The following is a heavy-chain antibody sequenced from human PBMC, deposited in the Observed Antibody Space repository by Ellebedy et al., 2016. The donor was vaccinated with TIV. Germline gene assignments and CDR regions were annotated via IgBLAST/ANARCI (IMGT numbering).Heavy chain of an antibody. CDR3: ARRKVYYYYYMDV. J-gene: IGHJ6*03. V-gene: IGHV4-34*01. Sequence: SETLSLXXAVYGGSFSGYYWSWIRQPPGKGLEWIGEINHSGSTNYNPSLKSRVTISVDTSKNQFSLKLSSVTAADTAVYYCARRKVYYYYYMDVWGKGTTVTVSS. CDR2: INHSGST. CDR1: GGSFSGYY.